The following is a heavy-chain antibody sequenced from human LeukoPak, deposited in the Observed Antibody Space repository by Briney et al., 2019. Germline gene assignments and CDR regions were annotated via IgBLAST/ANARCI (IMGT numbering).Heavy chain of an antibody. V-gene: IGHV3-7*03. D-gene: IGHD5-18*01. CDR1: GFTFSTYW. J-gene: IGHJ5*02. CDR2: IKQDVSEK. Sequence: GGSLRLSCAASGFTFSTYWMSWVRQAPGKGLEWVANIKQDVSEKYYVDSVKGRFTISRDNAKNSLYLQMNSLRAEDTALYYCARDSYGYFSGWFDPWGQGTLVTVSS. CDR3: ARDSYGYFSGWFDP.